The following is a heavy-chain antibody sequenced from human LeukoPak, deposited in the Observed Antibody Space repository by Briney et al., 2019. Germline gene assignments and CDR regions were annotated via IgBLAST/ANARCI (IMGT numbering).Heavy chain of an antibody. CDR2: IYYNGNT. CDR3: ARGRSNYYGMDV. J-gene: IGHJ6*02. CDR1: DGSINSYY. Sequence: SETLSLTCSVSDGSINSYYWNWIRRPPGKGLEWIGYIYYNGNTNYSPSLKSRVTMSVDTSKNLFSLKVSSVTAADTAVYYCARGRSNYYGMDVWSQGTTVTVSS. V-gene: IGHV4-59*01. D-gene: IGHD1-26*01.